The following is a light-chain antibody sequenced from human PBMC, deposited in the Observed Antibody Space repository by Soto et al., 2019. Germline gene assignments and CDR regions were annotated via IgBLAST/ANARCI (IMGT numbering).Light chain of an antibody. V-gene: IGLV2-8*01. CDR3: CSFAGSYSYV. J-gene: IGLJ1*01. CDR1: SSDVGTYDY. Sequence: QSALTQPPSASGSPGQSVTISCTGTSSDVGTYDYVSWYQQYPGEAPKLIIYDVTERPSGVPDRFSGSKSGNTASLTISGLRAEDEAAYSCCSFAGSYSYVFGSGTKLTVL. CDR2: DVT.